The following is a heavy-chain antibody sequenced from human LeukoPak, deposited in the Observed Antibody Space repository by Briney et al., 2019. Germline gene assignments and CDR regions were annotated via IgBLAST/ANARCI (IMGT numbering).Heavy chain of an antibody. D-gene: IGHD3-22*01. V-gene: IGHV3-21*01. Sequence: GGSLRLSCAASGFTFSSHSMNWVRQAPGKGLEWVSFISSSSNYIYYADSLKGRFTISRDNANNSLYLQMNSLRAEDTAVYYCARAPTYYYDSSGYDCFDYWGQGTLVTVSS. J-gene: IGHJ4*02. CDR2: ISSSSNYI. CDR1: GFTFSSHS. CDR3: ARAPTYYYDSSGYDCFDY.